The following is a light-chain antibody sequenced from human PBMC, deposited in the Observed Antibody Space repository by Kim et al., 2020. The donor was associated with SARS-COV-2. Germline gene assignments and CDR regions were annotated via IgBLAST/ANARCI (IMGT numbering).Light chain of an antibody. CDR2: DVS. J-gene: IGLJ2*01. V-gene: IGLV2-14*03. CDR3: SSCSSGIPKI. Sequence: QSITHSCTGTNSDVGPFISVSWYQQHPGKAPKLMIYDVSTRPSGVSDHFSGSNSGNTAALTISGLQAEDEADCYCSSCSSGIPKIFGGGTQLTFL. CDR1: NSDVGPFIS.